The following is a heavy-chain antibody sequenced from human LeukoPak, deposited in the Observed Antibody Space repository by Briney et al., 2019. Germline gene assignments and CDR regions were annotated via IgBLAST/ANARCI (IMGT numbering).Heavy chain of an antibody. D-gene: IGHD4-17*01. CDR2: INHSGST. J-gene: IGHJ4*02. CDR3: ARGKGYGDYQYFFDY. V-gene: IGHV4-34*01. Sequence: SETLSLTCAVYGGSFSGYYWSWIRQPPGKGLEWIGEINHSGSTNYNPSLKSRVTISVDTSKTQLSLKLKSVTAADRAVYFCARGKGYGDYQYFFDYWGQGILVTVSS. CDR1: GGSFSGYY.